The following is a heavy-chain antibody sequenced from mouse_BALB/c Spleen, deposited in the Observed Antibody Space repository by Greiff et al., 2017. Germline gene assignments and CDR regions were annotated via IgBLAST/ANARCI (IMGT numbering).Heavy chain of an antibody. CDR1: GYTFTSYW. J-gene: IGHJ4*01. V-gene: IGHV1-7*01. Sequence: VQRVESGAELAKPGASVKMSCKASGYTFTSYWMHWVKQRPGQGLEWIGYINPSTGYTEYNQKFKDKATLTADKSSSTAYMQLSSLTSEDSAVYYCARYYYGSSRMDYWGQGTSVTVSS. D-gene: IGHD1-1*01. CDR3: ARYYYGSSRMDY. CDR2: INPSTGYT.